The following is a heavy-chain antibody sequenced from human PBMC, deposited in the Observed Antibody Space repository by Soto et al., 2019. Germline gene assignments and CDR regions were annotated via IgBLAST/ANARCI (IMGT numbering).Heavy chain of an antibody. CDR1: GGSVSSGSYY. CDR2: IYYTGRT. Sequence: QVQLQESGPGLVKPSETLSLTCIVSGGSVSSGSYYWSWIRQPPGKGLEWIGFIYYTGRTSYNPSLKTRVPIPVDPSKNYFSQKVASVPAADPAGYFCATLSSSGYPLDSGGRGPLVPLSS. J-gene: IGHJ4*02. D-gene: IGHD3-22*01. V-gene: IGHV4-61*01. CDR3: ATLSSSGYPLDS.